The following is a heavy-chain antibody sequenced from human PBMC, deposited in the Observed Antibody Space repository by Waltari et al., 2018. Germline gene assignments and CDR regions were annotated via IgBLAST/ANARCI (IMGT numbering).Heavy chain of an antibody. J-gene: IGHJ4*02. CDR3: ARGPPPDYGDYQSPPFDY. CDR2: INHSGST. V-gene: IGHV4-34*01. CDR1: GGSFSGYY. D-gene: IGHD4-17*01. Sequence: QVQLQQWGAGLLKPSETLSLTCAVYGGSFSGYYWSWIRPPPGQGLEWIGEINHSGSTNYNPSLKSRVTISVDTSKNQFSLKLSSVTAADTAVYYCARGPPPDYGDYQSPPFDYWGQGTLVTVSS.